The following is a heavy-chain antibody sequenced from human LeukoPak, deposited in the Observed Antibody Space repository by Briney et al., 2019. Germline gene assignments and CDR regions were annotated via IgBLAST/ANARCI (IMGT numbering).Heavy chain of an antibody. CDR3: AKEGGPARPGLDS. Sequence: SETLSLTCTVSGASMTSHYWTWMRQDPGTGLEWIGNIFHTGSTPYNPALESRVTISLDTSNNQFSLKLTSVTAADTAVYYCAKEGGPARPGLDSWGQGTLVTVSS. CDR2: IFHTGST. V-gene: IGHV4-59*11. CDR1: GASMTSHY. J-gene: IGHJ4*02. D-gene: IGHD6-6*01.